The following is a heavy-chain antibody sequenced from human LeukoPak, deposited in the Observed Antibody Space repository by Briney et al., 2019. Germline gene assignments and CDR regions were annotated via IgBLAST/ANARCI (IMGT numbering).Heavy chain of an antibody. D-gene: IGHD5-24*01. J-gene: IGHJ2*01. Sequence: ASVKVSCKASGGTFSSYAISWVRQAPGQGLEWMGGIIPIFGTANYAQKFQGRVTITADKSTSTAYMELSSLRSEVTAVYYCARNQVEMATWDVSSQPANYWYFDLWGRGTLVTVSS. CDR3: ARNQVEMATWDVSSQPANYWYFDL. CDR2: IIPIFGTA. V-gene: IGHV1-69*06. CDR1: GGTFSSYA.